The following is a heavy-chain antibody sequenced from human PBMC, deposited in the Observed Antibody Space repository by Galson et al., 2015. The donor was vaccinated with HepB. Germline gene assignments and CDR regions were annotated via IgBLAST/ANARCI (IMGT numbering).Heavy chain of an antibody. V-gene: IGHV3-23*01. Sequence: SLRLSCAASGFTFSSYAMSWVRQAPGKGLEWVSAISGSGGSTFYADSVEGRFTISRDNSKNTVFLQMNSLRAEDTAVYYCAKTDRSGGKREPYWYFDLWGRGTLVTVSS. CDR1: GFTFSSYA. D-gene: IGHD4-23*01. CDR3: AKTDRSGGKREPYWYFDL. CDR2: ISGSGGST. J-gene: IGHJ2*01.